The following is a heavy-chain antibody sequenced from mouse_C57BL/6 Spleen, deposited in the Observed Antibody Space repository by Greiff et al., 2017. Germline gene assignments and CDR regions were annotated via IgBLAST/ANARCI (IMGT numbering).Heavy chain of an antibody. J-gene: IGHJ2*01. V-gene: IGHV2-2*01. Sequence: VQVVESGPGLVQPSQSLSITCTVSGFSLTSYGVHWVRQSPGKGLEWLGVIWSGGSTDYNAAFISRLSISKDNSKSQVFFKMNSLQADDTAIYYCAREEGGYFDYWGQGTTLTVSS. CDR3: AREEGGYFDY. CDR2: IWSGGST. CDR1: GFSLTSYG.